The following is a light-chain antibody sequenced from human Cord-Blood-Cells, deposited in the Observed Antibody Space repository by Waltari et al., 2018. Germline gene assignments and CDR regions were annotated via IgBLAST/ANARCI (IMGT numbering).Light chain of an antibody. CDR3: QQYGSSPFA. CDR1: QSVSSSS. Sequence: EIVLTQSPGTLSLSPGERATLSCRASQSVSSSSLAWYQQKPGQAPRLLSYGASSRATGIPDRFSGSGSGTDFTLTISRLEPEDCAVYYCQQYGSSPFAFGPGTKVDIK. J-gene: IGKJ3*01. CDR2: GAS. V-gene: IGKV3-20*01.